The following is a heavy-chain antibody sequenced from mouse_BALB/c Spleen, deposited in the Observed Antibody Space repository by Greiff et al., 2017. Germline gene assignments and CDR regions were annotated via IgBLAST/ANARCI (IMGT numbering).Heavy chain of an antibody. CDR3: ARSYRYEVDY. CDR2: INPYYGST. V-gene: IGHV1-39*01. D-gene: IGHD2-14*01. J-gene: IGHJ2*01. Sequence: EVQLQQSGPELVKPGASVKISCKASGYSFTDYIMLWVKQSHGKSLEWIGNINPYYGSTSYNLKFKGKATLTVDKSSSTAYMQLNSLTSEDSAVYYCARSYRYEVDYWGQGTTLTVSS. CDR1: GYSFTDYI.